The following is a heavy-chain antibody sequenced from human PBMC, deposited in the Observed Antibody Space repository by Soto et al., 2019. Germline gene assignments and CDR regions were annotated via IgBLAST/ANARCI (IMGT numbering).Heavy chain of an antibody. J-gene: IGHJ1*01. CDR2: ISSDGSNR. V-gene: IGHV3-30*03. Sequence: QVQLVESGGGVVQPGRSLRLSCVASGFTFNSFHIHWVRQGPDKGLEWVAIISSDGSNRYYVDSVKGRFTISRDNSKNTVVLQMNSLRDEDTAVYYCARGRWMPLPDFWGQGTLVTVSS. CDR3: ARGRWMPLPDF. CDR1: GFTFNSFH. D-gene: IGHD1-1*01.